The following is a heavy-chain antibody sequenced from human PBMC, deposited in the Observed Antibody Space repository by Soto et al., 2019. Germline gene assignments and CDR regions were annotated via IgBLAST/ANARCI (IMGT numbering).Heavy chain of an antibody. CDR3: ASDHYGSGSYYFDY. D-gene: IGHD3-10*01. CDR1: GGTFSSYA. V-gene: IGHV1-69*01. CDR2: IIPIFGTA. J-gene: IGHJ4*02. Sequence: QVQLVQSGAEVKKPGSSVKVSCKASGGTFSSYAISWVRQAPGQGLEWMGGIIPIFGTANSAQKFQGRVTITADESTSTAYMELSSLRSEDTAVYYCASDHYGSGSYYFDYWGQGTLVTVSS.